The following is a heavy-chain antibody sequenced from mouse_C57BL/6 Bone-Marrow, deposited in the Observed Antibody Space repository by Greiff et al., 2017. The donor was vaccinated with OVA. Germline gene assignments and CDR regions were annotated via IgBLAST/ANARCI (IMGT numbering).Heavy chain of an antibody. CDR1: GYTFTSYW. CDR3: AIGEDSAWFAY. V-gene: IGHV1-74*01. J-gene: IGHJ3*01. CDR2: LHPSDSDN. Sequence: QVQLQQPGAELVKPGASVKVSCKASGYTFTSYWMHWVKPRPGQGLEWIGRLHPSDSDNNYNQKFKGKATLTVGKSSSTAYMQLRSLTSEDSAVYYCAIGEDSAWFAYRGKETLVT.